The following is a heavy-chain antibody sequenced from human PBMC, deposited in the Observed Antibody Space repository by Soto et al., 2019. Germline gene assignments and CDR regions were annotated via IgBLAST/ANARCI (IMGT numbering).Heavy chain of an antibody. J-gene: IGHJ4*02. V-gene: IGHV4-30-4*01. CDR3: ATDWEGTDY. D-gene: IGHD3-9*01. CDR1: GGSINSGDYY. Sequence: QVQLQESGPGLVKPSQTLSLTCTVSGGSINSGDYYWTWIRQPPGEGLEWIGYIYYSGSTYYNPSLKSRVIISLDTSKNQFSLKLNSVTAADTAVYYCATDWEGTDYWGQGTLVTVSS. CDR2: IYYSGST.